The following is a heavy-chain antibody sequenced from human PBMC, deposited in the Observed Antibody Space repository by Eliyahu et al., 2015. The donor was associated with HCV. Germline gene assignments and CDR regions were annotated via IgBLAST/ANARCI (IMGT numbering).Heavy chain of an antibody. J-gene: IGHJ4*02. Sequence: EVQLVESGGGLVQPGGSLRLSCAASGFTFXXYSMNWVRQAPGKGLEWVSYISSSSSTIYYADSVKGRFTISRDNAKNSLYLQMNSLRDEDTAVYYCARDRRQYCGGDCYLFDSWGQGTLVTVSS. CDR3: ARDRRQYCGGDCYLFDS. D-gene: IGHD2-21*02. CDR2: ISSSSSTI. V-gene: IGHV3-48*02. CDR1: GFTFXXYS.